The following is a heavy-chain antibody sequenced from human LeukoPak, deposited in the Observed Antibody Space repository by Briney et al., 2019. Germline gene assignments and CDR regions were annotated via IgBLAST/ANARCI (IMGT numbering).Heavy chain of an antibody. J-gene: IGHJ4*02. CDR2: FDPEDGET. CDR3: ATVDCSSTSCYFYYFDY. V-gene: IGHV1-24*01. Sequence: ASVKVSCKVSGYTLTELSMHWVRQAPGKGLEWTGGFDPEDGETIYAQKFQGRVTMTEDTSTDTAYMELSSLRSEDTAVYYCATVDCSSTSCYFYYFDYWGQGTLVTVSS. CDR1: GYTLTELS. D-gene: IGHD2-2*01.